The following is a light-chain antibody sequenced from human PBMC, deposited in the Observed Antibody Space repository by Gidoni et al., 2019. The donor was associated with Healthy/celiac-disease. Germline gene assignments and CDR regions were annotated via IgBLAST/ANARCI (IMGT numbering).Light chain of an antibody. CDR3: QQYGSSPFT. Sequence: IVLTQSPGTLSLSPGERATLSCWASQSVSSSYLAWYQQKPGQTPRLLIYDTSTRATGIPDRFSGSGSGTVFTLTISRLEPEDFAVYYCQQYGSSPFTFGPXTKVDIK. CDR1: QSVSSSY. V-gene: IGKV3-20*01. J-gene: IGKJ3*01. CDR2: DTS.